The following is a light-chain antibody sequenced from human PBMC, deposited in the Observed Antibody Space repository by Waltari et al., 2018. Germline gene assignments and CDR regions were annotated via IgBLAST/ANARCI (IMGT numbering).Light chain of an antibody. V-gene: IGLV2-14*01. J-gene: IGLJ1*01. CDR2: EVS. Sequence: QSALTQPASLSGSPGQSITISCTGTSRAVGNFHYVSWYQHHPGKVPKVIIYEVSNRPAGISSRFSGSKSGNTASLTISGLQADDEADYYCASYTTSDTIVFGTGTGVTVL. CDR3: ASYTTSDTIV. CDR1: SRAVGNFHY.